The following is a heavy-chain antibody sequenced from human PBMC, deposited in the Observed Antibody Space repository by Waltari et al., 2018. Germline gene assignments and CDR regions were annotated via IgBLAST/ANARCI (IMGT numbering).Heavy chain of an antibody. Sequence: QVQLVESGGGVVQPGRSLRLSCAASGFTFSSYAMHWVRQAPGKGLEWVAVISYDGSNKYYADSVKGRFTISRDNSKNTLYLQMNSLRAVDTAVYYCYSTTYYFDYWGQGTLVTVSS. D-gene: IGHD5-18*01. V-gene: IGHV3-30-3*01. CDR3: YSTTYYFDY. CDR1: GFTFSSYA. CDR2: ISYDGSNK. J-gene: IGHJ4*02.